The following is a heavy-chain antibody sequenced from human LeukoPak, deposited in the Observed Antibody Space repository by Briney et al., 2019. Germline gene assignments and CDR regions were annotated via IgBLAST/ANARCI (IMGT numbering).Heavy chain of an antibody. Sequence: SETLSLTCTVSGDSVSSGAYFWSWIRQPPGKGLEWIGYIHHSVTTYYNPSLKSRVTISVDWSKSQFSLKLSSVTAADTAVYYCATGSGSYAGYFDYWGQGTQVTVSS. CDR2: IHHSVTT. CDR1: GDSVSSGAYF. V-gene: IGHV4-30-2*01. D-gene: IGHD1-26*01. CDR3: ATGSGSYAGYFDY. J-gene: IGHJ4*02.